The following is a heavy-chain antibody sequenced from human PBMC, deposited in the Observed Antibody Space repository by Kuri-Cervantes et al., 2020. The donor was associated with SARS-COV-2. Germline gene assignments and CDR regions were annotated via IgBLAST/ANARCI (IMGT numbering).Heavy chain of an antibody. CDR1: GFTFSSYS. CDR3: ARTSLTGYWYFDL. Sequence: GESLKISCAASGFTFSSYSMNWVRQAPGKGLEWVSSISSSSSYIYYADSVKGRFTISRDNAKNSLYLQINSLRAEDTAVYYCARTSLTGYWYFDLWRRGTLVTVSS. CDR2: ISSSSSYI. J-gene: IGHJ2*01. V-gene: IGHV3-21*01. D-gene: IGHD1-14*01.